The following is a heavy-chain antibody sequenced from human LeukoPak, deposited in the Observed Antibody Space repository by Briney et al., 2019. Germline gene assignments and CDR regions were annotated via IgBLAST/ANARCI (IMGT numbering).Heavy chain of an antibody. CDR2: AYCTGDI. CDR3: GRHVSNGWDYHYGLDV. Sequence: SETLSLTCTVSGGSVASTGRYWGWIRQPPGKGLEWIGSAYCTGDIYSPPSLKSRLTISVDTSKNQFALTLSSVTAADTAVYYCGRHVSNGWDYHYGLDVWGRGTTVTVSS. CDR1: GGSVASTGRY. J-gene: IGHJ6*02. D-gene: IGHD6-19*01. V-gene: IGHV4-39*01.